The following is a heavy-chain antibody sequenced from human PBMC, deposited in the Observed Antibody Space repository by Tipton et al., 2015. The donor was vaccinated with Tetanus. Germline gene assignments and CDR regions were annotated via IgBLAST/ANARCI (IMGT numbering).Heavy chain of an antibody. CDR2: INPSGGST. CDR3: ARGQYYDFWSGYLSRAYYFDY. J-gene: IGHJ4*02. V-gene: IGHV1-46*01. Sequence: QLVQSGAEVKKPGASVKVSCKASGYTFTSYYMHWVRQAPGQGLEWMGIINPSGGSTSYAQKFQGRVTITADKSTSTAYMELSSLRSEDTAVYYCARGQYYDFWSGYLSRAYYFDYWGQGTLVTVSS. D-gene: IGHD3-3*01. CDR1: GYTFTSYY.